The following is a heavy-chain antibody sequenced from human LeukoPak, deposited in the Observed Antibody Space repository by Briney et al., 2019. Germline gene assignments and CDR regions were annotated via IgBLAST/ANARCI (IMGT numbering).Heavy chain of an antibody. V-gene: IGHV3-30*04. J-gene: IGHJ4*02. CDR3: AIGDSLGELSSSFEY. D-gene: IGHD3-16*02. CDR2: VSYDGSNK. Sequence: PGRSLRLSCAASGFTFRNYAMHWVRQAPDKGLEWVAVVSYDGSNKYYGDSVKGRFTVSRDNSKNTLYLQMNSLRAEDTAVYYCAIGDSLGELSSSFEYWGQGTLVTVSS. CDR1: GFTFRNYA.